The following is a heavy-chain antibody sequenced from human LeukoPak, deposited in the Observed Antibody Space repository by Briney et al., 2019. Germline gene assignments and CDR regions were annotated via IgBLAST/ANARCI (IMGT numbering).Heavy chain of an antibody. D-gene: IGHD3-16*02. CDR2: IYYSGST. V-gene: IGHV4-39*02. CDR1: GGSISSGSYY. Sequence: SETLSLTCTVSGGSISSGSYYWGWIRQPPGKGLEWIGTIYYSGSTYYNPSLKSRVTISVDTSKNQFSLRLSSVTAADTAVYYCARVHYDYVWGSYRYLFDYWGQGTLVTVSS. CDR3: ARVHYDYVWGSYRYLFDY. J-gene: IGHJ4*02.